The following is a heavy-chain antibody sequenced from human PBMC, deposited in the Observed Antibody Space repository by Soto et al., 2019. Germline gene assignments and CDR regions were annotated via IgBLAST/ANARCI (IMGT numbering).Heavy chain of an antibody. Sequence: GWSLRLSCAVSGFPFSSYVMTWVRQAPGKGLEWVSVISGGGGSTNYAESVKGRFTISRDNSENTLYLQMNSLRAEDTAVYYCAKAVTLVRGINPYSYGLDVWGQGTTVTVSS. D-gene: IGHD3-10*01. V-gene: IGHV3-23*01. CDR1: GFPFSSYV. CDR3: AKAVTLVRGINPYSYGLDV. CDR2: ISGGGGST. J-gene: IGHJ6*02.